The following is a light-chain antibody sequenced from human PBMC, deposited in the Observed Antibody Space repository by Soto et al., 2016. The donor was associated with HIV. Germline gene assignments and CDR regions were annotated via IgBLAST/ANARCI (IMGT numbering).Light chain of an antibody. J-gene: IGLJ3*02. Sequence: SYELTQPPSVSVAPGKTARITCGGNNIGSKGVHWYQQKPGQAPVVVVYDDSDRPSGIPERFSGSSPGNTATLTISRVEIGDEADYYCQVWDSSSDHWVFGGGTKLTVL. V-gene: IGLV3-21*03. CDR2: DDS. CDR1: NIGSKG. CDR3: QVWDSSSDHWV.